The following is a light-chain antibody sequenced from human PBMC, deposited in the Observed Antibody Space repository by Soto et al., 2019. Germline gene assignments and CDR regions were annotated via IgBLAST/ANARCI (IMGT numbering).Light chain of an antibody. Sequence: QSVLTQPPSVSGAPGQRVTISCTGSSGEVGRYNHVAWYQQHPGKVPKLIIYEVTKRPSGVSSRFSGSKSGNTASLSISGLQAEDEADYYCISYTGSSTSYVFGTGTKVTVL. J-gene: IGLJ1*01. CDR3: ISYTGSSTSYV. CDR1: SGEVGRYNH. V-gene: IGLV2-14*01. CDR2: EVT.